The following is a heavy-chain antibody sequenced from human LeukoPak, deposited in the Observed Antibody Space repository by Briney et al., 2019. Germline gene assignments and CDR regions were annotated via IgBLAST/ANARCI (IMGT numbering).Heavy chain of an antibody. CDR2: IIPIFGTA. CDR3: VTGPSNWNYWDY. J-gene: IGHJ4*02. Sequence: ASVKVSCKASGGTFSSYAISWVRQAPGQGLEWMGGIIPIFGTANYAQKFQGRVTITTDESTSTAYMELSSLRSEDTAVYYCVTGPSNWNYWDYWGQGTLVTVSS. V-gene: IGHV1-69*05. CDR1: GGTFSSYA. D-gene: IGHD1-1*01.